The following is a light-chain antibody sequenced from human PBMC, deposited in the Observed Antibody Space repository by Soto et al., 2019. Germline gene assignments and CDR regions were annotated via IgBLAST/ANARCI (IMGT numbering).Light chain of an antibody. CDR2: EVS. J-gene: IGLJ1*01. CDR1: NSDVGDYDY. CDR3: SSYTGSTYV. Sequence: QSALTQPASVSGSPGQSSTISCTGTNSDVGDYDYVSWYQQHPGKAPKLMIYEVSNRPSGVSNRFSGSKSGNTASLTISGLQAEDEADYYCSSYTGSTYVFGTGTKLTVL. V-gene: IGLV2-14*01.